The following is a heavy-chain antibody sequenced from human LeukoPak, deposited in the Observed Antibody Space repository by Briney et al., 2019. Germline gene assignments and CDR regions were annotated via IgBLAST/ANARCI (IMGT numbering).Heavy chain of an antibody. CDR1: GFTFRNYG. J-gene: IGHJ4*02. V-gene: IGHV3-33*06. D-gene: IGHD3-3*01. CDR3: AKAGDATIFGVVNSN. CDR2: IWFDGTKT. Sequence: PGGSLRLSCAASGFTFRNYGMHWVRQAPGKGLEWVAIIWFDGTKTYYADSVKGRFTISRDNSKNTLYLQMNSLRAEDTAVYYCAKAGDATIFGVVNSNWGQGTLVTVSS.